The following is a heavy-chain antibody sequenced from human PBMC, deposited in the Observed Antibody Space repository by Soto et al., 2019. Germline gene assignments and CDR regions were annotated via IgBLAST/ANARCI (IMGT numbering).Heavy chain of an antibody. J-gene: IGHJ4*02. CDR3: TTVTYSSDGLDY. CDR2: IQSKTDGGTT. Sequence: EVQVVESGGGLVKPGGSLRLSCAASGFTCSNAWMSWVLQAPGKGLEWGGRIQSKTDGGTTDYAAPVKGRFTISRDDSKNTLYLQMNSLTTEDTAVYYCTTVTYSSDGLDYWGQGTLVTVSS. D-gene: IGHD2-15*01. V-gene: IGHV3-15*01. CDR1: GFTCSNAW.